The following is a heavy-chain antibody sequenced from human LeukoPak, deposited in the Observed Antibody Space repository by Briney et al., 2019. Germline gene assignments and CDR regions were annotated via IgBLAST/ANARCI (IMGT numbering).Heavy chain of an antibody. CDR2: ISSSSSYI. V-gene: IGHV3-21*04. CDR3: ASKIAAPSSGFY. J-gene: IGHJ4*02. Sequence: GGSLRLSCAASGFTFSSYSMNWVRQAPGKGLEWVSSISSSSSYIYYADSVKGRFTISRDNSKYTLYLQMNSLRAEDTAIYYCASKIAAPSSGFYWGQGTLVTVSS. CDR1: GFTFSSYS. D-gene: IGHD6-6*01.